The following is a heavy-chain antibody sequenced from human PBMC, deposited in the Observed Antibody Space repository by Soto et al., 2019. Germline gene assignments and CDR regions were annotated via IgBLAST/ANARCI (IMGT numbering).Heavy chain of an antibody. CDR3: ASPWRTNDSMDV. Sequence: QVQLVQSGAEVKKPGSSVKVSCKASGGTFSSYTISWVRQAPGQGLEWMGRIIPILGIANYAQKFQGRVTITADKSTSTAYMELSSLRSEDTAVYYCASPWRTNDSMDVWGQGTTVTVSS. V-gene: IGHV1-69*02. J-gene: IGHJ6*02. D-gene: IGHD3-3*01. CDR1: GGTFSSYT. CDR2: IIPILGIA.